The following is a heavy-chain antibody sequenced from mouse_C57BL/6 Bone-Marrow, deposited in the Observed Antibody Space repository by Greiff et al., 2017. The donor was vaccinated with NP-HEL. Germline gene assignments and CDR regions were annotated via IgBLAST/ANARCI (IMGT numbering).Heavy chain of an antibody. J-gene: IGHJ2*01. V-gene: IGHV1-64*01. CDR3: AREGGIICLDY. CDR2: IHPNSGST. CDR1: GYTFTSYW. Sequence: QVQLKQSGAELVKPGASVKLSCKASGYTFTSYWMHWVKQRPGQGLEWIGMIHPNSGSTNYNEKFKSKATLTVDNSSSTAYMQLSSLTSEDSAVYYCAREGGIICLDYWGQGTTLTVSS.